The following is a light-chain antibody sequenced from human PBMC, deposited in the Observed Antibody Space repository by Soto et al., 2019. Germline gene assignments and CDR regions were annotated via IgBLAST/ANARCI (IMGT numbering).Light chain of an antibody. J-gene: IGKJ4*01. Sequence: EIVLTQSPGTLSLSPGERATLSCRASQSVSSSFLASYQQKPGQAPRLLIYGASSRATGIPDRFSCSGSGTDFTLTISRLAPEDVAEYYCQQYGKSPLTFGGGTKVEIK. CDR1: QSVSSSF. V-gene: IGKV3-20*01. CDR3: QQYGKSPLT. CDR2: GAS.